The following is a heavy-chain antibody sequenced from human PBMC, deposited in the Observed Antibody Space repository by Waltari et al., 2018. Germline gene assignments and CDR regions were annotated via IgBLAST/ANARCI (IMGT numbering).Heavy chain of an antibody. CDR2: FDPEEGET. CDR1: GYTLTELS. D-gene: IGHD6-13*01. V-gene: IGHV1-24*01. Sequence: QVQLVQSGAEVKKPGASVKVSCKVSGYTLTELSMHWGRQAPGKGLEWMGWFDPEEGETIYEQKFQGRGTMTEDTSTDTAYMELSSLRSEDTAVYYCAKGKAGKAFDIWGQGTMVTVSS. CDR3: AKGKAGKAFDI. J-gene: IGHJ3*02.